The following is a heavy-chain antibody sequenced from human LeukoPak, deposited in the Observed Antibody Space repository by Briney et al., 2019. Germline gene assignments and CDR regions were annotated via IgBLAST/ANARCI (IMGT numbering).Heavy chain of an antibody. CDR3: ARDRSIAVAGPPHY. J-gene: IGHJ4*02. D-gene: IGHD6-19*01. CDR2: ISYDGSNK. Sequence: GGSLRLSCAASGFTFSSYAMHWVRQAPGKGLEWVAVISYDGSNKYYADSVKGRFTISRDNSKNTLYLQMNSLRAEDTAVYYCARDRSIAVAGPPHYWGQGTLVTVSS. CDR1: GFTFSSYA. V-gene: IGHV3-30*04.